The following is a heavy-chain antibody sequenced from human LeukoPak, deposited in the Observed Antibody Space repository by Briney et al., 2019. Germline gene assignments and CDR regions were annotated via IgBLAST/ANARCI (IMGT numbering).Heavy chain of an antibody. J-gene: IGHJ4*02. D-gene: IGHD6-6*01. CDR1: GFTFSSYA. CDR3: ARYVQQLGYFDY. Sequence: PGGSLRLSCAASGFTFSSYAMHWVRQAPGKGLEYVSAISSNGGSTYYANSVKGRFTISRDNSKNTLYLQMGSLRAEDLAVYYCARYVQQLGYFDYWGQGTLVTVSS. V-gene: IGHV3-64*01. CDR2: ISSNGGST.